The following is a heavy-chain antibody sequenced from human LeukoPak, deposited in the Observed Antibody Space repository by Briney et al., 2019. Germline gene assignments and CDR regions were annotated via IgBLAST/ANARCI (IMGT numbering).Heavy chain of an antibody. J-gene: IGHJ5*02. CDR3: ARDRDYGDYGGWFDP. Sequence: GASVKVSCKASGGTFSSYAISWVRQAPGQGLEGMGRIIPILGIANYAQKFQGRVTITADKSTSTAYMELSSLRSEDTAVYYCARDRDYGDYGGWFDPWGQGTLVTVSS. CDR2: IIPILGIA. D-gene: IGHD4-17*01. CDR1: GGTFSSYA. V-gene: IGHV1-69*04.